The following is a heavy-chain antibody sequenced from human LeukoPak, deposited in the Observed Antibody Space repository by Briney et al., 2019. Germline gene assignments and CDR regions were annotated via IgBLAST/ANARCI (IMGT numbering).Heavy chain of an antibody. CDR3: ARGKKSYNWNSATSDY. CDR1: GYSISSGYY. V-gene: IGHV4-38-2*02. CDR2: IYYSGST. J-gene: IGHJ4*02. D-gene: IGHD1-7*01. Sequence: SETLSLTCTVSGYSISSGYYWGWIRQPPGKGLEWIGSIYYSGSTYYNPSLKSRVTISVDTSKNQFSLKLSSVTAADTAVYYCARGKKSYNWNSATSDYWGQGTLVTVSS.